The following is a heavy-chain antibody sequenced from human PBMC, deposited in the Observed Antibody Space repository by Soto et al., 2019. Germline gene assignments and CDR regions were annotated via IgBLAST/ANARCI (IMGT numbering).Heavy chain of an antibody. CDR3: ARVVVVIPPGYYYAMDV. J-gene: IGHJ6*02. V-gene: IGHV3-48*02. CDR2: ITSSSDTI. D-gene: IGHD3-22*01. CDR1: GFTFSSFH. Sequence: EVQLVESGGGLVQPGGSLRLSCAASGFTFSSFHMNWVRQAPGRGLEWVAYITSSSDTIYYSDSVKGQFTISRDNGKNSLFLQMNSLRDEDTAVYYCARVVVVIPPGYYYAMDVWGQGTTVTVSS.